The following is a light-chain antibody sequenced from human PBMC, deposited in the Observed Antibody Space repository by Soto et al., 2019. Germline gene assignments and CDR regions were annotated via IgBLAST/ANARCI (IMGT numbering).Light chain of an antibody. Sequence: EIVLTQSPGTLSLSPGERATLSCRASQSVSSSYLAWYQQKPGQAPRLLIYGASSRATGIPDRFSGSGSGTDFTLTISRLEPEDFGVYYCQQYGSSPKYTFCQGTKLEIK. V-gene: IGKV3-20*01. CDR2: GAS. J-gene: IGKJ2*01. CDR3: QQYGSSPKYT. CDR1: QSVSSSY.